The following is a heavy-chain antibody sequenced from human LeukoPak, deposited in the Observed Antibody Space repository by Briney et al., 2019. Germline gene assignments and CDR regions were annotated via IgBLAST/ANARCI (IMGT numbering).Heavy chain of an antibody. CDR2: ISGSGDST. CDR3: AKDREGLSSGYDLEYFDY. D-gene: IGHD5-12*01. J-gene: IGHJ4*02. CDR1: GFRFSTHS. Sequence: PGGSLRLSCAASGFRFSTHSMNWVRQAPGKGLEWVSIISGSGDSTYFADSVKGRFTISRDNSRDTLYLQMSSLRAEDTAVYYCAKDREGLSSGYDLEYFDYWGQGTLVTVSS. V-gene: IGHV3-23*01.